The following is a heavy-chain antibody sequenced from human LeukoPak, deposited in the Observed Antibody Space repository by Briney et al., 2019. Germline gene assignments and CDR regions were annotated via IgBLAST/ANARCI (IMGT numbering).Heavy chain of an antibody. D-gene: IGHD3-10*01. CDR1: GFTFSSYG. CDR2: IRHDGSNK. CDR3: ANGGVRGADY. J-gene: IGHJ4*02. V-gene: IGHV3-30*02. Sequence: PGGSLRLSCAASGFTFSSYGMHWVRQAPGKGLEWVAFIRHDGSNKYYADSVKGRFTISRDNSKNTLYLQMNSLRAEDTAVYYCANGGVRGADYWGQGTLVTVSS.